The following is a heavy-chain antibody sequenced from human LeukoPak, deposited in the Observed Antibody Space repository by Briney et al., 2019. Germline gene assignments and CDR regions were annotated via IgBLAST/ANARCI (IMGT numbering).Heavy chain of an antibody. CDR1: GFTFIGYA. Sequence: GGSLRLSCAASGFTFIGYAMSWFRRAPGKGREGGSAIIGMGGSTYYAASVKGRFTISRDNSKNTLYLQMNSLSAEDTAVYYCAKDRLWYYGSGSYSNWFDPWGQGTLVTVSS. J-gene: IGHJ5*02. CDR2: IIGMGGST. CDR3: AKDRLWYYGSGSYSNWFDP. V-gene: IGHV3-23*01. D-gene: IGHD3-10*01.